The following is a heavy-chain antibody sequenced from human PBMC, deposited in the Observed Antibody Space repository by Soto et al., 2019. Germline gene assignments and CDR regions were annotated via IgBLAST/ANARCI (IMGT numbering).Heavy chain of an antibody. D-gene: IGHD3-22*01. CDR3: ARARTYYYDSSGYYSPYYFDY. Sequence: EVPLVESGGGLVQPGGSLRLSCAASGFTFSSYWMSWVRQAPGKGLEWVANIKQDGSEKYYVDSVKGRFTISRDNAKNSLYLQMNSLRAEDTAVYYCARARTYYYDSSGYYSPYYFDYWGQGTLVTVSS. CDR1: GFTFSSYW. CDR2: IKQDGSEK. V-gene: IGHV3-7*01. J-gene: IGHJ4*02.